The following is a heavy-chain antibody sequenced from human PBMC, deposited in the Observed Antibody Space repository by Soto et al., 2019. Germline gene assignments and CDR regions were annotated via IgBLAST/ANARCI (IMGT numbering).Heavy chain of an antibody. Sequence: GESLKISCKGSGYSFTSYWIGWVRQMPGKGLEWMGIIYPGDSDTRYSPSLQGQVTISADKSISTAYLQWSSLKASDTAMYYCARRGYCTNGVCYRYGMDVWGQGTTVTVSS. V-gene: IGHV5-51*01. J-gene: IGHJ6*02. CDR2: IYPGDSDT. CDR1: GYSFTSYW. CDR3: ARRGYCTNGVCYRYGMDV. D-gene: IGHD2-8*01.